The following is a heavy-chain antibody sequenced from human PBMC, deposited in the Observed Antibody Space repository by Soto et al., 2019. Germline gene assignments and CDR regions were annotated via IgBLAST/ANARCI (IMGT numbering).Heavy chain of an antibody. D-gene: IGHD6-25*01. CDR2: ISHDGNER. V-gene: IGHV3-30*18. J-gene: IGHJ4*02. CDR1: GFDFGSFG. CDR3: AKDVEKQRLDYHIDY. Sequence: QAGGSLRLSCAASGFDFGSFGIHWVRQAPGRGLDWVAVISHDGNERKYADSVKGRFTISRDNSKDTLYLQMYSLRPDDTAIYYCAKDVEKQRLDYHIDYWGQGSLVTVSS.